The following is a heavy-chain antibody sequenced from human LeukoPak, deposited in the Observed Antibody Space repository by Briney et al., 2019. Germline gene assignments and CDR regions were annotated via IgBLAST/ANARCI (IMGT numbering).Heavy chain of an antibody. J-gene: IGHJ5*02. Sequence: SETLSLTCAVYGGSFSGYYWSWIRQPPGKGLEWIGEISHSGSTNYNPSLKSRVTISVDTSKNQFSLKLSSVTAADTAVYYCARSVVPAALNWFDPWGQGTLVTVSS. CDR3: ARSVVPAALNWFDP. D-gene: IGHD2-2*01. V-gene: IGHV4-34*01. CDR1: GGSFSGYY. CDR2: ISHSGST.